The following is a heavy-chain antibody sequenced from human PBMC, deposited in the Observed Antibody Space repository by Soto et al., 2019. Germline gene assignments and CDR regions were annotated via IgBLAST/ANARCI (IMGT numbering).Heavy chain of an antibody. D-gene: IGHD2-2*02. CDR2: IYYSGST. CDR1: GGSISSGDYY. J-gene: IGHJ6*02. CDR3: ARSGAAIRSYYYYGMDV. V-gene: IGHV4-30-4*01. Sequence: LSLTCTVSGGSISSGDYYWSWIRQPPGKGLEWIGYIYYSGSTYYNPSLKSRVTISVDTSKNQFSLKLSSVTAADTAVYYCARSGAAIRSYYYYGMDVWGQGTTVTVSS.